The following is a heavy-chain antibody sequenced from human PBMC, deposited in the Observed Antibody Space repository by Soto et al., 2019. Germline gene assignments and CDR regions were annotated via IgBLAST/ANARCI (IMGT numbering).Heavy chain of an antibody. CDR1: GFTFSNVW. V-gene: IGHV3-15*01. J-gene: IGHJ3*02. CDR2: IKTKTDGGTT. Sequence: PGGSLRLSCAASGFTFSNVWMSWVRQAPGKGLEWVGRIKTKTDGGTTDYAALVKGRFTISRDDSINTLYLQMNSLKTEDTAVYYCKPGSVKGAFDIWGQGKMVTVSS. CDR3: KPGSVKGAFDI. D-gene: IGHD4-17*01.